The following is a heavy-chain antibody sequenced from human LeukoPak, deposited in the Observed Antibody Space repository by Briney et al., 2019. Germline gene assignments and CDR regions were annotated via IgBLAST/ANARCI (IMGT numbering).Heavy chain of an antibody. J-gene: IGHJ4*02. D-gene: IGHD3-3*01. V-gene: IGHV1-2*02. CDR1: GYTFPDYH. CDR3: VRDAGPAFGGAFDL. Sequence: ASVTVSFMASGYTFPDYHIHWVRQAPGQGLEWLGWINPKKGDTGYSERIEGRVTMTRDTSISTVYMELRSLTSDDAAVYYCVRDAGPAFGGAFDLWGLGTLVTVSS. CDR2: INPKKGDT.